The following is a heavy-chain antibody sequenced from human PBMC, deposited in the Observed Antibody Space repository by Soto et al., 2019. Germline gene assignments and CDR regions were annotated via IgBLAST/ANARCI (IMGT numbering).Heavy chain of an antibody. CDR3: ARPGYCSSTSCYVRMDV. Sequence: SETLSLTCTVSGGSISSGGYYWSWIRQHPGKGLEWIGYIYYSGSTYYNPSLKSRVTISVDTSKNQFSLKLSSVTAADTAVYYCARPGYCSSTSCYVRMDVWGQGTTVTVSS. V-gene: IGHV4-31*03. J-gene: IGHJ6*02. D-gene: IGHD2-2*01. CDR2: IYYSGST. CDR1: GGSISSGGYY.